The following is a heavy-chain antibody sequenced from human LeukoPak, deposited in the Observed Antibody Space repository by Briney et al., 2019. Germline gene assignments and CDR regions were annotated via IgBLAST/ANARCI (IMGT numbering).Heavy chain of an antibody. Sequence: GGSLRLSCAASVFTFSSYSMNWVRQAPGKGLEWVSYISSNSSTIYYADSVKGRFTISRDNAKNSLYLQMNSLRAEDTAVYYCARALGYRGVSSAFDIWGQGTMVTVSS. CDR2: ISSNSSTI. CDR1: VFTFSSYS. D-gene: IGHD3-10*01. V-gene: IGHV3-48*01. J-gene: IGHJ3*02. CDR3: ARALGYRGVSSAFDI.